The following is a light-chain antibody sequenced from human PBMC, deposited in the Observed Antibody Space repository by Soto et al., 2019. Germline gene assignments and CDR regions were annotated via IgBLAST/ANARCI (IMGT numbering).Light chain of an antibody. CDR2: NND. V-gene: IGLV1-40*01. CDR3: QSYDNSLSVVV. J-gene: IGLJ2*01. CDR1: SYNIGAGFD. Sequence: QSVLTQPPSVSGAPGQRIIISCTGSSYNIGAGFDVHWFQHLPGTAPKLLVYNNDNRPSGLPARFSDSRSGTSASLAITSLRADDEAYYYCQSYDNSLSVVVFGGGTKLTVL.